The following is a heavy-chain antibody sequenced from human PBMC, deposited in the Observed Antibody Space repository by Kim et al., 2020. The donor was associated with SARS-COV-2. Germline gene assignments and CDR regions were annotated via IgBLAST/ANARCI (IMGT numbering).Heavy chain of an antibody. V-gene: IGHV3-11*01. J-gene: IGHJ6*02. Sequence: GGSLRLSCAASGFTFSDYYMSWIRQAPGKGLEWVSYISSSGSTIYYADSVKGRFTISRDNAKNSLYLQMNSLRAEDTAVYYCARVSCYYDFWSGYWAAPLCQNYYYGMDVWGQGTTVTVSS. CDR2: ISSSGSTI. D-gene: IGHD3-3*01. CDR1: GFTFSDYY. CDR3: ARVSCYYDFWSGYWAAPLCQNYYYGMDV.